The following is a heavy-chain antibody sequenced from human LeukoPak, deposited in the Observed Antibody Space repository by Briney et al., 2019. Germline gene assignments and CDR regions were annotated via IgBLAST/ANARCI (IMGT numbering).Heavy chain of an antibody. Sequence: GGSLRLSCAASGFTFSSYAMSWVRQTPGKGLEWVSAISGSGGSTYYADSVKGRFTISRDNSKNTLYLQMNSLRAEDTAVYYCAKAASRGSYSRGFDYWGQGTLVTVSS. CDR1: GFTFSSYA. J-gene: IGHJ4*02. V-gene: IGHV3-23*01. CDR3: AKAASRGSYSRGFDY. CDR2: ISGSGGST. D-gene: IGHD1-26*01.